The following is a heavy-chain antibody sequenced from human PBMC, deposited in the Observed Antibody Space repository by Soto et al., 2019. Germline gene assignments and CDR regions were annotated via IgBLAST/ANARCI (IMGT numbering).Heavy chain of an antibody. V-gene: IGHV3-48*02. D-gene: IGHD6-13*01. Sequence: GGSLRLSXAASGFSFNTYSMNWVRQAPGKGLEWVSYISSSSNTIYYADSVKGRFTISRDHAKSSLYLQMNSLRDEDTAVYYCARASAGLYYYYGLDVWGQGTTVTVS. J-gene: IGHJ6*02. CDR2: ISSSSNTI. CDR1: GFSFNTYS. CDR3: ARASAGLYYYYGLDV.